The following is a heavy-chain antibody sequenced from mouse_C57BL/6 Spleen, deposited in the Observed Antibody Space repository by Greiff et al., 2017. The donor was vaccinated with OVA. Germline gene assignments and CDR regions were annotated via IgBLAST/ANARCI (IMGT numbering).Heavy chain of an antibody. V-gene: IGHV1-69*01. CDR3: ARGHDYDGYFDV. CDR1: GYTFTSYW. Sequence: VQLKQPGAELVMPGASVKLSCKASGYTFTSYWMHWVKQRPGQGLEWIGEIDPSDSYTNYNQKFKGKSTLTVDKSSSTAYMQLSSLTSEDSAVYYCARGHDYDGYFDVWGTGTTVTVSS. J-gene: IGHJ1*03. D-gene: IGHD2-4*01. CDR2: IDPSDSYT.